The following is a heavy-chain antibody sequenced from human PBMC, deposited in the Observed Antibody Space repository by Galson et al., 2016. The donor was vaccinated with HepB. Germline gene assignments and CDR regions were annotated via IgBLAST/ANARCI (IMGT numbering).Heavy chain of an antibody. D-gene: IGHD6-19*01. Sequence: ETLSLTCTVSGGSINFYYWSWIRQSPGKRLEWIGQIYYSGNTKYNPSLKSRVTISADTPKNQFSLNLTSVTAADTAVYYCARDRLAVAGWYFDLWGRGTLVTVSS. CDR3: ARDRLAVAGWYFDL. J-gene: IGHJ2*01. CDR1: GGSINFYY. CDR2: IYYSGNT. V-gene: IGHV4-59*12.